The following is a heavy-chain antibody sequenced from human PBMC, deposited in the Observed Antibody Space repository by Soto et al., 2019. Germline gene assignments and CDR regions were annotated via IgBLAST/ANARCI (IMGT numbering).Heavy chain of an antibody. J-gene: IGHJ4*02. D-gene: IGHD3-3*01. Sequence: PSETLSLTCGLYGGSFDGYYWSWIRQSPGKGLEWIGEIHHSGSTKYNPSLKSRVSLSVDTSTKQFSLKLTSVTAADRGVYYCARGVDSWSGYLFWGQGTPVTVS. V-gene: IGHV4-34*01. CDR2: IHHSGST. CDR1: GGSFDGYY. CDR3: ARGVDSWSGYLF.